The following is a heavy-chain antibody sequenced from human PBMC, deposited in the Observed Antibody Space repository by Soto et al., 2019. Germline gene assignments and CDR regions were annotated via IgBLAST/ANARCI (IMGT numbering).Heavy chain of an antibody. CDR3: ARVGTGNWYFDL. CDR2: INSDGSTI. Sequence: EVQLVESGGGLVQPGESLRLSCAASGFTFSSYWMHWVRQAPGKGLVCVSRINSDGSTISYADSVKGRFTISRDNAKNTLYLQMNNLSAEATAVYYCARVGTGNWYFDLWGRGTMVTVSS. J-gene: IGHJ2*01. V-gene: IGHV3-74*01. D-gene: IGHD1-1*01. CDR1: GFTFSSYW.